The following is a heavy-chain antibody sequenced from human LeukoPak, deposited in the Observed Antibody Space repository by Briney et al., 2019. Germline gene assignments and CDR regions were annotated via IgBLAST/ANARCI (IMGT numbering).Heavy chain of an antibody. V-gene: IGHV3-21*01. D-gene: IGHD2-21*01. Sequence: GGSLRLSCAASGFTFSRYSMNWVRQAPGKGLEWVSSISSSSSYIYYADSVKGRFTISRDNAKNSLYLQMNSLRAEDTAVYYCARDLRIAADAFDIWGQGTMVTVSS. CDR3: ARDLRIAADAFDI. J-gene: IGHJ3*02. CDR2: ISSSSSYI. CDR1: GFTFSRYS.